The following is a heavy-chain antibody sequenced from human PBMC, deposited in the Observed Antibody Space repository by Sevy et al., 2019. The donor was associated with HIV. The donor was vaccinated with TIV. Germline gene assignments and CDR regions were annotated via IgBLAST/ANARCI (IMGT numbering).Heavy chain of an antibody. D-gene: IGHD4-17*01. Sequence: SETLSLTCGVSGGTFVGHYWTWIRQTPGKGLEWIGEINHRGTANYNPSLKSRVSISVDTSNNQFSLSLNSVTAADTAVYYCARTSTLTISALDSWGQGALVTVSS. V-gene: IGHV4-34*01. CDR1: GGTFVGHY. J-gene: IGHJ4*02. CDR2: INHRGTA. CDR3: ARTSTLTISALDS.